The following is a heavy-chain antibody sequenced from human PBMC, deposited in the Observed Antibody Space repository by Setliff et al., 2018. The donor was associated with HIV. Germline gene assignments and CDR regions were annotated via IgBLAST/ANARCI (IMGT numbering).Heavy chain of an antibody. Sequence: ASVKVSCKASGYTFSGYYIHWVRQAPGQGLEWMGWINPNNGDTKYAQKFQGWVTMTRDTSISTAYMQLSRLRSDDTAVYYCAKVRDYGSGSYYNWYFDLWGRGTRVTVSS. CDR3: AKVRDYGSGSYYNWYFDL. CDR1: GYTFSGYY. D-gene: IGHD3-10*01. CDR2: INPNNGDT. V-gene: IGHV1-2*04. J-gene: IGHJ2*01.